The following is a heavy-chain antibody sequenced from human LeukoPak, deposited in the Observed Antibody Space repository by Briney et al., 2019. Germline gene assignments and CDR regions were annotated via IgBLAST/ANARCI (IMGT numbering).Heavy chain of an antibody. J-gene: IGHJ4*02. D-gene: IGHD6-13*01. V-gene: IGHV3-30-3*01. CDR3: ARDLGQQLVLDY. CDR2: ISYDGSNK. Sequence: AGGSLRLSCAASGFTFSSCAMHWVRQAPGKGLEWVAVISYDGSNKYYADSVKGRFTISRDNSKNTLYLQMNSLRAEDTAVYYCARDLGQQLVLDYWGQGTLVTVSS. CDR1: GFTFSSCA.